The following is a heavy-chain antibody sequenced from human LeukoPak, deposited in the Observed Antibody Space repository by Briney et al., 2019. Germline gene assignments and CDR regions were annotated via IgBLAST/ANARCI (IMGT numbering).Heavy chain of an antibody. Sequence: GESLKISCKGSGYSFTSYWIGWVRQTPGKGLEWMVVIYPGDSRTRYNPSFEGQVTISADKSINTAYLQWSSLKASDTAMYYCACREFYSPWPGPWGQGTLVTVSS. D-gene: IGHD5-18*01. J-gene: IGHJ5*02. CDR1: GYSFTSYW. CDR2: IYPGDSRT. V-gene: IGHV5-51*01. CDR3: ACREFYSPWPGP.